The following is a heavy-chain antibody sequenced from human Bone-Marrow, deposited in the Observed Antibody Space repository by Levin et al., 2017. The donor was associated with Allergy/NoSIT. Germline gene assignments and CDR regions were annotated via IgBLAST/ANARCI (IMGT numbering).Heavy chain of an antibody. CDR2: IYSNGDT. J-gene: IGHJ4*02. Sequence: ETLSLTCAASGFSVSRNYMSWVRQAPGKGLEWVSLIYSNGDTQYADSVKGRFTISRDNSRNTLYLQMNSLRGDDTAVYYCARNGVGTAAGTPWGQGTLVTVSS. D-gene: IGHD6-13*01. CDR1: GFSVSRNY. CDR3: ARNGVGTAAGTP. V-gene: IGHV3-66*01.